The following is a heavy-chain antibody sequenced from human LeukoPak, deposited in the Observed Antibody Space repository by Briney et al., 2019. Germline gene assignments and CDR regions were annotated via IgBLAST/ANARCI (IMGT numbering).Heavy chain of an antibody. D-gene: IGHD6-6*01. J-gene: IGHJ4*02. V-gene: IGHV3-66*01. CDR1: GFTVSSNY. CDR3: AKDRVPLERGQLATSVDY. CDR2: IYSGGST. Sequence: PGGSLRLSCAASGFTVSSNYMSWVRQAPGKGLEWVSVIYSGGSTYYADSVKGRFTISRDNSKNTLYLQMNSLRAEDTAVYYCAKDRVPLERGQLATSVDYWGQGTLVTVSS.